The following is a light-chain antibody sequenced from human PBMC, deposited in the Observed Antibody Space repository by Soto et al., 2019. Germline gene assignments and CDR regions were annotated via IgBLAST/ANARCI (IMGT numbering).Light chain of an antibody. CDR1: SGDVGVYNF. Sequence: QCALTQPRSVSGSPGQSVTISCTGTSGDVGVYNFVSWYQQHPGNAPKLMIYDVSKRPSGVPDRFSGSKSGNTASLTVSGLQAEDEADYYCSSYAGSNNFVVGTGTKLTVL. CDR2: DVS. V-gene: IGLV2-11*01. CDR3: SSYAGSNNFV. J-gene: IGLJ1*01.